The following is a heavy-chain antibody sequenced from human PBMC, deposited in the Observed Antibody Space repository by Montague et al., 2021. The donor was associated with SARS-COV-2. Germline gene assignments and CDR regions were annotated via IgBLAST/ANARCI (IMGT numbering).Heavy chain of an antibody. J-gene: IGHJ6*02. CDR3: AGRPTPSYSSGWYLFYYAMDV. D-gene: IGHD6-19*01. CDR1: GGSINSYY. Sequence: SETLSLTCAVSGGSINSYYWSWIRQPPGKGLEWIGYINYSGSTIYNPSLKSRVTISIDTSKNQFSLKLNSVTAADTAVYYCAGRPTPSYSSGWYLFYYAMDVWGQGTTVTVSS. CDR2: INYSGST. V-gene: IGHV4-59*01.